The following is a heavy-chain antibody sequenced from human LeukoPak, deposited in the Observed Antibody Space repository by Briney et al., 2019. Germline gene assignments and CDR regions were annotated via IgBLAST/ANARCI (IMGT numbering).Heavy chain of an antibody. CDR2: ISSSSSYI. Sequence: GGSLRLSCAASGFTFSNCGMSWVRQAPGKGLEWVSSISSSSSYIYYADSVRGRFTISRDNAKNSLYLQMNSLRAEDTAVYYCARSRYCSGGNCYLDAFDIWGQGTMVAVSS. J-gene: IGHJ3*02. V-gene: IGHV3-21*01. CDR1: GFTFSNCG. CDR3: ARSRYCSGGNCYLDAFDI. D-gene: IGHD2-15*01.